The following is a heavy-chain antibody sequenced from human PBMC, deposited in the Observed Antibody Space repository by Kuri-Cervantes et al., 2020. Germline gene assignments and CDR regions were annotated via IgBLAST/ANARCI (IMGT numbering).Heavy chain of an antibody. Sequence: GESLKISCAASGFTFSSYGMHWVRQAPGKGLEWVAVIWYDGSNKYYADSVKGRFTISRDNSKNTLYLQMNSLRAEDTAVYYCAKTPDFDWLYYFDYWGQGTLVTVSS. CDR3: AKTPDFDWLYYFDY. D-gene: IGHD3-9*01. J-gene: IGHJ4*02. CDR1: GFTFSSYG. CDR2: IWYDGSNK. V-gene: IGHV3-30*02.